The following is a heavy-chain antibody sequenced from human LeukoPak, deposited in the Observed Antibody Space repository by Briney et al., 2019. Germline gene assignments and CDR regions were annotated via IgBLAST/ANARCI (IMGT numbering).Heavy chain of an antibody. J-gene: IGHJ3*02. V-gene: IGHV4-30-2*01. CDR3: ARGYGDNSGAFDI. CDR1: GGSIIVAAYS. CDR2: IYHTGRT. Sequence: PSQTLSLTCAVSGGSIIVAAYSWGWIRQPPGKGLEWIGYIYHTGRTYSNPSLKSRVTISVDRSKNQFSLNLSSVTAADTAVYYCARGYGDNSGAFDIWGQGTMVTVSS. D-gene: IGHD4-23*01.